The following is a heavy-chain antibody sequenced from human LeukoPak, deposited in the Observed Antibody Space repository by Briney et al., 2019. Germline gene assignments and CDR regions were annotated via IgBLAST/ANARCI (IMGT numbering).Heavy chain of an antibody. Sequence: PGGSLRLSCAASGFTFITYAIHWVRQAPGKGLEWVSVMYSGGTTYYADSVKGRFTISRDSSKNTVNLQMNSLRAEDTAVYYCARDRRDGYCLGHWGQGTLVTVSS. J-gene: IGHJ4*02. V-gene: IGHV3-66*01. CDR2: MYSGGTT. CDR3: ARDRRDGYCLGH. CDR1: GFTFITYA. D-gene: IGHD5-24*01.